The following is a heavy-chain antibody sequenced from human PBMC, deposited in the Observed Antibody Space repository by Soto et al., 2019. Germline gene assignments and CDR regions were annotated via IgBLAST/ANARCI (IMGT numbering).Heavy chain of an antibody. V-gene: IGHV1-69*13. CDR1: GGTFSSYA. CDR2: IIPIFGTA. J-gene: IGHJ5*02. CDR3: VRSDWFDP. Sequence: SVKVSCKASGGTFSSYAISWVRQAPGQGLEWMGGIIPIFGTANYAQKFQGRVTITADESTSTAYMELNSLRVEDTAVYHCVRSDWFDPWGHGTLVTVSS.